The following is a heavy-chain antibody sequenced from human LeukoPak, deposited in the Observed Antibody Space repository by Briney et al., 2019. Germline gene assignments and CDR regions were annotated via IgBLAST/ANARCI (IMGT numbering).Heavy chain of an antibody. D-gene: IGHD3-10*01. CDR2: ITTDGSST. J-gene: IGHJ4*02. V-gene: IGHV3-74*01. CDR1: GFTFSSYW. Sequence: GGSLRLSCAASGFTFSSYWMHWVRQAPGKGLMWVSLITTDGSSTTYADSVKGRFTISRDNAKNTLYLQMNSLRAEDTAVYYCARVPHAMVRGVITEFYFDYWGQGTLVTVSS. CDR3: ARVPHAMVRGVITEFYFDY.